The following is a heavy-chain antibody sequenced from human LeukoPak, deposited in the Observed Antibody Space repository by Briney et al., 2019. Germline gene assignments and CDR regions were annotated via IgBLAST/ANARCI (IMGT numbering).Heavy chain of an antibody. J-gene: IGHJ4*02. CDR3: ARGEPNCGGDCYL. CDR2: MYYTGTS. D-gene: IGHD2-21*02. V-gene: IGHV4-59*02. Sequence: SETLSLTFTVSGGSVSGYYWNWIWQPPGKGHGWSCYMYYTGTSEYTPSLKSRHTISVDTSQNQFSLKLSSVTAADTAVYFCARGEPNCGGDCYLWGQGTLVTVSS. CDR1: GGSVSGYY.